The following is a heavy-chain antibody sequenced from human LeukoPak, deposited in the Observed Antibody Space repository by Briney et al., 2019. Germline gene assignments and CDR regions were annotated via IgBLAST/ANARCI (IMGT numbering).Heavy chain of an antibody. CDR1: GFTFSSYA. Sequence: GGSLRLSCAASGFTFSSYAMSWVRQAPGKGLEWVSAIRGSGGSTYYADSVKGRFTISRDNSKNTLYLQMNSLRAEDTAVYYCAKDFKYYDFWSGQDYWGQGTLVTVSS. D-gene: IGHD3-3*01. CDR3: AKDFKYYDFWSGQDY. CDR2: IRGSGGST. V-gene: IGHV3-23*01. J-gene: IGHJ4*02.